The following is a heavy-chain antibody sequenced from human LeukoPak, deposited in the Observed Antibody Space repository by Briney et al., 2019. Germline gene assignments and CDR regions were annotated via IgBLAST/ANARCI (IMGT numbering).Heavy chain of an antibody. CDR3: ARYGDYGRLDY. CDR2: IYYRGST. Sequence: PSETLSLTCTVSGGSISSYYWSWIRQPPGKGLEWIGYIYYRGSTNYNPSLKSRVTISVDTSKNQFSLKLSSVTAADTAVYYCARYGDYGRLDYWGQGTLVTVSS. CDR1: GGSISSYY. D-gene: IGHD4-17*01. J-gene: IGHJ4*02. V-gene: IGHV4-59*01.